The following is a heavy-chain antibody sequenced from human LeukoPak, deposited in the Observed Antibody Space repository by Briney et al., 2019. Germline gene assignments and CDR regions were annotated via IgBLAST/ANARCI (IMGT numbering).Heavy chain of an antibody. Sequence: GGSLRLSCAASGFTFSSYWMRWVRQAPGKGLVWVSRINSDGSSTSYADSVKGRFTISRDNAKNTLYLQMNSLRAEDTAVYYCARTTETPSIVGATTDAFDIWGQGTMVTVSS. CDR3: ARTTETPSIVGATTDAFDI. D-gene: IGHD1-26*01. CDR2: INSDGSST. J-gene: IGHJ3*02. CDR1: GFTFSSYW. V-gene: IGHV3-74*01.